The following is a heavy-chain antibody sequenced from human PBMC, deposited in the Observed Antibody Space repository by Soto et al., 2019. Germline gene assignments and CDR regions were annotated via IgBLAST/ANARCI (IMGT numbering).Heavy chain of an antibody. CDR1: GGSISNHY. J-gene: IGHJ3*02. CDR3: AREMSCSSTSCYTDAFDI. Sequence: SETLSLTCTVSGGSISNHYWSWIRQPPGKGLEWIGYIYYSGSTNYNPSLKSRVTISVDTSKNQFSLKLSSVTAADTAVYYCAREMSCSSTSCYTDAFDIWGQGTMVTVSS. D-gene: IGHD2-2*02. CDR2: IYYSGST. V-gene: IGHV4-59*11.